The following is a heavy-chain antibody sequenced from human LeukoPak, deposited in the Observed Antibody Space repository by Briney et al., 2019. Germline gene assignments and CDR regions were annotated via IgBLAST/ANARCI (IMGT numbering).Heavy chain of an antibody. CDR3: SRKYDSSGYFDY. CDR1: GFRLSGYA. V-gene: IGHV3-23*01. J-gene: IGHJ4*02. Sequence: GGSLRLSCIASGFRLSGYAMTWVRQAPGKGLEWVSTISGGGDAAYYAAPVKGRFTISRDNSKRTLYLQMNTLRAEDTAVYYCSRKYDSSGYFDYWGRGTLVTVSS. D-gene: IGHD3-22*01. CDR2: ISGGGDAA.